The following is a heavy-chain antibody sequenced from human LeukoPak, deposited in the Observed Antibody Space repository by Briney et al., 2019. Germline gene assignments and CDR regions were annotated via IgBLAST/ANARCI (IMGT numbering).Heavy chain of an antibody. Sequence: GGSLRLSCAASGFTFSSYWMSWVRQAPGKGLEWVANIKQDGSEKYYVDSVKGRFTISRDNAKNSLYLQMNSLRAEDTAVYYCARDSGTYYYDSSGYYHDAFDVWGQGTMVTVSS. CDR3: ARDSGTYYYDSSGYYHDAFDV. CDR1: GFTFSSYW. J-gene: IGHJ3*01. CDR2: IKQDGSEK. D-gene: IGHD3-22*01. V-gene: IGHV3-7*01.